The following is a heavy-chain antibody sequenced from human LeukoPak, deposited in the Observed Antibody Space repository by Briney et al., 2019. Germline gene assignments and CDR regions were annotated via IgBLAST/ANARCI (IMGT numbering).Heavy chain of an antibody. CDR2: ISSSSSYI. CDR1: GFTFSSYS. Sequence: PGGPLRLSCAASGFTFSSYSMNWVRQSPGKGLEWVPSISSSSSYIYYADSVKGRFTISRDNAKNSLYLQMNSLRAEDTAVYYCARDGITIFPPSDYYGMDVWGQGTTVTVSS. V-gene: IGHV3-21*01. CDR3: ARDGITIFPPSDYYGMDV. J-gene: IGHJ6*02. D-gene: IGHD3-3*01.